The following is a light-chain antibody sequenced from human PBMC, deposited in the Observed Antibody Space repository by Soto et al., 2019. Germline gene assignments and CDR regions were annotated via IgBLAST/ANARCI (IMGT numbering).Light chain of an antibody. CDR3: QQRSNWPPLT. CDR1: QSVGKY. V-gene: IGKV3-11*01. Sequence: EIVLTQSPATPSLSPGERATLYCRASQSVGKYLAWYQQRIGQAPRLLIYDASNRATGVPDRFSGSGSGTDFTLTISRLEPEDFAVYYCQQRSNWPPLTFGGGTKVDIK. J-gene: IGKJ4*01. CDR2: DAS.